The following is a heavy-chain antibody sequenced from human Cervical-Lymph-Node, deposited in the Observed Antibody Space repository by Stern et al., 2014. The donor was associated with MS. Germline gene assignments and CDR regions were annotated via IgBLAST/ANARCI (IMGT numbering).Heavy chain of an antibody. CDR3: CSGGVCFSPYYHAMDV. CDR2: INTKTGNA. V-gene: IGHV7-4-1*01. J-gene: IGHJ6*02. D-gene: IGHD2-15*01. Sequence: QVQLVQSGSELKKPGASVKVSCKASGYTFTKYAVSWVRQAPGQGLEWMGWINTKTGNATSAQGFTGRLVFSLDTSVNSTYLQIFSLKSDDTAVYFCCSGGVCFSPYYHAMDVWGQGTAVTVSS. CDR1: GYTFTKYA.